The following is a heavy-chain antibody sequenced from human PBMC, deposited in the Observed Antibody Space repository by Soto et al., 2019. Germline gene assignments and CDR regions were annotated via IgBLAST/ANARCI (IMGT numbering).Heavy chain of an antibody. CDR1: GYTFTSYY. CDR3: ARDFGHDFWGGYYSGPYMDV. D-gene: IGHD3-3*01. V-gene: IGHV1-46*03. CDR2: INPSGGST. J-gene: IGHJ6*03. Sequence: QVQLVQSGAEVKKPGASVKVSRKASGYTFTSYYMHWVRQAPGQGLEWMGIINPSGGSTSYAQKFQGRVTMTRNTSTSTVYMELSSLRSEDTAVYYCARDFGHDFWGGYYSGPYMDVWGKGTTVTVSS.